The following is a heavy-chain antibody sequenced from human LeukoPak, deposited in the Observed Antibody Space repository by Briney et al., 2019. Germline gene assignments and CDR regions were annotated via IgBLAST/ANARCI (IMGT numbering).Heavy chain of an antibody. J-gene: IGHJ4*02. CDR2: IWHDGSHK. Sequence: GTSLRLSCAPSAFAFNTYAMHWVHHPPGNGLEWVTLIWHDGSHKFYIDSVRGRFTISRDNSKNTVYLQMNGLRAEDTAVYYCAREIFGSGSYPVFWGEGTLVTVSS. CDR3: AREIFGSGSYPVF. CDR1: AFAFNTYA. D-gene: IGHD3-10*01. V-gene: IGHV3-33*01.